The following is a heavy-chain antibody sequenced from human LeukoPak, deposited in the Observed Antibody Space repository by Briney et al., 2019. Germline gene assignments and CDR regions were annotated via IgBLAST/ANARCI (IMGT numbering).Heavy chain of an antibody. CDR3: AKDLGLYYYGMDV. CDR1: GFTFSSYG. CDR2: ISYDGSNK. Sequence: GRSLRLSCAASGFTFSSYGMHWVCQAPGKGLEWVAVISYDGSNKYYADSVKGRFTISRDNSKNTLYLQMNSLRAEDTAVYYCAKDLGLYYYGMDVWGQGTTVTVSS. D-gene: IGHD7-27*01. V-gene: IGHV3-30*18. J-gene: IGHJ6*02.